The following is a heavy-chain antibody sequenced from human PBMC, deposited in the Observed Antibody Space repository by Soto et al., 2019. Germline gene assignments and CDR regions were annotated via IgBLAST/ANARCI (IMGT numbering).Heavy chain of an antibody. D-gene: IGHD1-1*01. CDR2: IYATGTT. V-gene: IGHV4-4*07. J-gene: IGHJ5*02. CDR1: GASISGFY. CDR3: VRDGTKTLREWFDP. Sequence: SETLSLTCTVSGASISGFYWSWIRKSAGKGLEWIGRIYATGTTDYNPSLKSRVMMSVDTSKKQFSLKLRSVTAADTAVYYCVRDGTKTLREWFDPWGQGISVTVS.